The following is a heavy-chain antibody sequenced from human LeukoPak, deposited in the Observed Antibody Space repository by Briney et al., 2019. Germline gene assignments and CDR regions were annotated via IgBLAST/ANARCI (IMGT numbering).Heavy chain of an antibody. J-gene: IGHJ3*02. V-gene: IGHV3-21*01. CDR2: ISSRSSYI. CDR3: ARGRNYCSSDRCYDVFDI. Sequence: GGSLRLSCAASGFTFSSYNMNWVRQAPGKGLEWVSSISSRSSYINYADSVKGRFTISRDNDKNSLYLQMNSLRVEDTAVYYCARGRNYCSSDRCYDVFDIWGQGKMVTVSS. CDR1: GFTFSSYN. D-gene: IGHD6-19*01.